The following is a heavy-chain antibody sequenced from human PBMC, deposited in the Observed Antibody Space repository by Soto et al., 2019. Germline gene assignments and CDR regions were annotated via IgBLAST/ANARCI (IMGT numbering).Heavy chain of an antibody. J-gene: IGHJ4*03. V-gene: IGHV4-4*02. CDR1: GGSITSGHW. Sequence: QVQLQESGPGLVESSGTLSLTCAVYGGSITSGHWWTWVRQSPGKGLEWIGAISLNGDINYSPSLQNRVTVSMDMSRNHLSLRLTSVTAADTAVYYCATRETRTGGPVWGQGTVVTVSS. CDR3: ATRETRTGGPV. D-gene: IGHD2-8*02. CDR2: ISLNGDI.